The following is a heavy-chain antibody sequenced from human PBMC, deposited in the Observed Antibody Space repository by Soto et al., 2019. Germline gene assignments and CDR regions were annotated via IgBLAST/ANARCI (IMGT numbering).Heavy chain of an antibody. Sequence: SVKVSCKASGGTFSSYAISWVRQAPGQGLEWMGGIIPIFGTANYAQKFRGRVTITADESTSTAYMELSSLRSEDTAVYYCATGSSRSYQRWFAHWGQGTLVTGSS. CDR2: IIPIFGTA. V-gene: IGHV1-69*13. J-gene: IGHJ5*02. D-gene: IGHD1-26*01. CDR1: GGTFSSYA. CDR3: ATGSSRSYQRWFAH.